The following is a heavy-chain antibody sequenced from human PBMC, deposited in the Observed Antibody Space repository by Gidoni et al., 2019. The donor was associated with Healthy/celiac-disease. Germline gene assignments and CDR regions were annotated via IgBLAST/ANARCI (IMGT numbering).Heavy chain of an antibody. V-gene: IGHV4-4*07. CDR1: GGSISSYY. Sequence: QVQLPESGPGLVKPSETLSLTCTVSGGSISSYYWSWLRQPAGKGLEWIGRIYTSGSTNYNPSLKSRVTMSVDTSKNQFSLKLSSVTAADTAVYYCARDGAWAYSSSEGAFDIWGQGTMVTVSS. J-gene: IGHJ3*02. CDR3: ARDGAWAYSSSEGAFDI. CDR2: IYTSGST. D-gene: IGHD6-13*01.